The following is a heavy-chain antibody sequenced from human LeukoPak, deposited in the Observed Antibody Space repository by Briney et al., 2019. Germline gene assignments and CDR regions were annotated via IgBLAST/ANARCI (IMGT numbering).Heavy chain of an antibody. CDR2: IKSKTDGGTT. V-gene: IGHV3-15*01. Sequence: GGSLRLSCAASGFTFSNAWMSWVRQAPGKGLEWVGRIKSKTDGGTTDYAAPVKGRFTISRDDSKNTLYLKMNSLKTEDTAVYYCTSSDRFGDLFIWGKGTTVTVSS. D-gene: IGHD3-10*01. CDR3: TSSDRFGDLFI. CDR1: GFTFSNAW. J-gene: IGHJ6*04.